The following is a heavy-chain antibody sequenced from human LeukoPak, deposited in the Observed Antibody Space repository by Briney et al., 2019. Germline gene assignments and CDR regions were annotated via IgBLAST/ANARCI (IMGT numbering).Heavy chain of an antibody. CDR1: GYTFTSYG. CDR2: ISAYNGNT. V-gene: IGHV1-18*01. J-gene: IGHJ4*02. D-gene: IGHD3-16*02. CDR3: ARDEYDYVWGSYRLIDY. Sequence: GASVKVSCKASGYTFTSYGISWVRQAPGQGLEWMGWISAYNGNTNYAQKLQGRVTMTTDTSTSTAYMELRSLISDDTAVEYCARDEYDYVWGSYRLIDYWGQGTLVTVSS.